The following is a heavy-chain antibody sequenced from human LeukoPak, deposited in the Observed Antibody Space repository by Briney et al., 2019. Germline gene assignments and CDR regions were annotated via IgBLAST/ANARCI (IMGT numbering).Heavy chain of an antibody. V-gene: IGHV1-18*01. D-gene: IGHD6-6*01. CDR1: GYTFISYG. CDR3: ARQGYSSSSTADF. J-gene: IGHJ4*02. CDR2: ISGHNDNT. Sequence: AAVKVSCKISGYTFISYGMSWLRPAPGQGFEWLGWISGHNDNTNYAQKIEGRVTLTTDRATSTAHMELRSLRPDDTAVYYCARQGYSSSSTADFWGQGTLVTVSS.